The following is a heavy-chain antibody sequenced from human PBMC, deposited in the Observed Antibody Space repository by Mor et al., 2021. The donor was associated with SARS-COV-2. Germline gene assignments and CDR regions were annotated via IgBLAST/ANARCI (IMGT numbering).Heavy chain of an antibody. CDR2: TRNKTRGYTT. Sequence: LEWVGRTRNKTRGYTTEYAGSVRDRFTISRDDSKKSLFLQMNSLKTEDTAVYYCTRGAPGIGYWGQGTLVTVSP. J-gene: IGHJ4*02. CDR3: TRGAPGIGY. V-gene: IGHV3-72*01.